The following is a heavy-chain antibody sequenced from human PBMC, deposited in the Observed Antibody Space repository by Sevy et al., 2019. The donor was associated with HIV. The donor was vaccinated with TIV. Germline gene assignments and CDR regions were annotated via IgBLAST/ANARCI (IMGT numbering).Heavy chain of an antibody. V-gene: IGHV3-30-3*01. CDR2: MSYDGSNK. J-gene: IGHJ6*02. CDR1: GFTVSSYA. Sequence: GSLRLSCAASGFTVSSYAMHWVRQAPGKGLEWVAVMSYDGSNKCYADSVKGRFTISRDNSKNTLYLQMNSLRAEDTAVYYCARDGTIVVYGMDVWGQGTTVTVSS. CDR3: ARDGTIVVYGMDV. D-gene: IGHD2-15*01.